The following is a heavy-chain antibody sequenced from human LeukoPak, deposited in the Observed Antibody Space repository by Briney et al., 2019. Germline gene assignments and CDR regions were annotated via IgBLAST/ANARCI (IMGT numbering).Heavy chain of an antibody. CDR2: IIPIFGTA. CDR1: GGTFSSYA. CDR3: ARDGQQLELAYYFDY. Sequence: SVKVSCKASGGTFSSYAISWVRQAPGQGLEWMGGIIPIFGTANYAQKFQGRVTITADESTSTAYMELSSLRSEHTAVYYCARDGQQLELAYYFDYWGQGTLVTVSS. J-gene: IGHJ4*02. V-gene: IGHV1-69*13. D-gene: IGHD6-13*01.